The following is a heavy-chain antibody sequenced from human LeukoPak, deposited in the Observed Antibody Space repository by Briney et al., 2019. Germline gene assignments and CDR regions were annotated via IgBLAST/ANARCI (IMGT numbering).Heavy chain of an antibody. CDR2: ISGRDGRT. Sequence: GGSLRLSCAASGFTFSSYAMSWVRQAPGRGLEWVSAISGRDGRTYYTDSVKGRFTISRDNSRDTLYLQMSSLRAEDTAVYYCSTSPSFGSSWYQFNYWGQGTLVTVSS. V-gene: IGHV3-23*01. D-gene: IGHD6-13*01. CDR3: STSPSFGSSWYQFNY. J-gene: IGHJ4*02. CDR1: GFTFSSYA.